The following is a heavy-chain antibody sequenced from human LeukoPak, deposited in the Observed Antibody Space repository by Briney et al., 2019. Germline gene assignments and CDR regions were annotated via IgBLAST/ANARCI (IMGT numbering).Heavy chain of an antibody. V-gene: IGHV4-59*01. Sequence: PSETLSLTCAVSGGSFSSYYWSWIRQPPGKGLEWIGYIYNSGSTYYNPSLKSRVTISLDTSKNQFSLKLSSVTAADTAIYYCATFKGSPYIYGPYYFDYWGQGTLVTVSS. D-gene: IGHD5-18*01. J-gene: IGHJ4*02. CDR3: ATFKGSPYIYGPYYFDY. CDR1: GGSFSSYY. CDR2: IYNSGST.